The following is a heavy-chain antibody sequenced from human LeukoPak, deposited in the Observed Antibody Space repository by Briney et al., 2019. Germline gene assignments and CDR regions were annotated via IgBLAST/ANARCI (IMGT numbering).Heavy chain of an antibody. CDR2: IYSGGST. V-gene: IGHV3-53*01. Sequence: GGSLRLSCAASGFTVSSNYMSWVRQAPGKGLEWASVIYSGGSTYYADSVKGRFTISRDNAKNSVYLQMNSLRAEDTALYYCARDTGDNFDYGGRGTLVTVFS. CDR1: GFTVSSNY. J-gene: IGHJ4*02. D-gene: IGHD2-21*02. CDR3: ARDTGDNFDY.